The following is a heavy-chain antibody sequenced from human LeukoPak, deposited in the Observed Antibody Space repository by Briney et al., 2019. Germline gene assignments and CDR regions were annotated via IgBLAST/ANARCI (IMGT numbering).Heavy chain of an antibody. CDR1: GFTFSNYA. J-gene: IGHJ4*02. V-gene: IGHV3-33*06. Sequence: GGSLRLSCEASGFTFSNYAMHWVRQAPGKGLEWVAVIWYDGSNDYYANSVKGRFTISRDNSKNTLYLQMNSLRAEDTAIYYCAKSGSGWYDFDYWGQGTLVTVSS. CDR3: AKSGSGWYDFDY. D-gene: IGHD6-19*01. CDR2: IWYDGSND.